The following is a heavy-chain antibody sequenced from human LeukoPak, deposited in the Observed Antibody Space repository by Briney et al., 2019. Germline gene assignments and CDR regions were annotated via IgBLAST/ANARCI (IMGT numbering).Heavy chain of an antibody. CDR3: AKGNYGSGGYFDY. Sequence: GGSLRLSCAASGFTFSSYAMSWVRQAPGKGLEWVSAISGSGGSTYYADSVKGRFTISRDNSKNTLYLQMNSLGAEDTAVYYCAKGNYGSGGYFDYWGQGTLVTVSS. D-gene: IGHD3-10*01. V-gene: IGHV3-23*01. CDR2: ISGSGGST. J-gene: IGHJ4*02. CDR1: GFTFSSYA.